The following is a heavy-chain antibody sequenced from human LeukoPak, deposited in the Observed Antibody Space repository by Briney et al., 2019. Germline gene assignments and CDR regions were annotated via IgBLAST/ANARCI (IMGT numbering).Heavy chain of an antibody. CDR2: IRNKARGGTT. CDR1: GFTFCDYA. V-gene: IGHV3-49*03. Sequence: GGSLRLSCAASGFTFCDYAMSWFRQAPGKGLEWVGFIRNKARGGTTEYAASLRGRFTISRDDSKSTAYLQMNSLKSEDTAMYYCSALTPGVVVAVPFDPWGQGTLVTVSS. D-gene: IGHD2-15*01. J-gene: IGHJ5*02. CDR3: SALTPGVVVAVPFDP.